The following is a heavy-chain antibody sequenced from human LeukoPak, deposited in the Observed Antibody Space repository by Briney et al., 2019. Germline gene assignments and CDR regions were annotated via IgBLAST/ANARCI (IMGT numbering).Heavy chain of an antibody. Sequence: GGSLRPSCAASGFTFDDYAMHWVRQAPGKGLEWVSGISWNSGSIGYADSVKGRFTISRDNAKNSLYLQMNSLRAEDTALYYCAKEGGSSGWYLSWFDPWGQGTLVNVSS. V-gene: IGHV3-9*01. J-gene: IGHJ5*02. CDR3: AKEGGSSGWYLSWFDP. CDR2: ISWNSGSI. D-gene: IGHD6-19*01. CDR1: GFTFDDYA.